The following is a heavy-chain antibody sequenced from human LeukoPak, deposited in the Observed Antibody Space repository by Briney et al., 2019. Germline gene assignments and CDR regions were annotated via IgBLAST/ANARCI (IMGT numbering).Heavy chain of an antibody. J-gene: IGHJ4*02. Sequence: PGGSLRLSCAASGFTLSDYYMSWIRQVPGKGLEWVSYSSSSGSTIYYADSVKGRFAISRDNAKNSLYLQMNSLRAEDTAAYYCARRRDFIDYWGQGTLVTVSS. CDR1: GFTLSDYY. D-gene: IGHD3/OR15-3a*01. V-gene: IGHV3-11*01. CDR3: ARRRDFIDY. CDR2: SSSSGSTI.